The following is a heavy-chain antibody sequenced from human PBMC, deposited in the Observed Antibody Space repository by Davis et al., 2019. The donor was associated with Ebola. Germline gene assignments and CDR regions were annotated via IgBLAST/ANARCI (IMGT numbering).Heavy chain of an antibody. V-gene: IGHV4-59*01. Sequence: MPSETLSLTCTVPGGSISGYYWSWIRQPPGKGLEWIGYIYYSGSTNYNPSLKSRVTISVDTSKNQFSLKLSSVTAADTAVYYCARDLPAVAGTSYWGQGTLVTVSS. J-gene: IGHJ4*02. CDR3: ARDLPAVAGTSY. D-gene: IGHD6-19*01. CDR2: IYYSGST. CDR1: GGSISGYY.